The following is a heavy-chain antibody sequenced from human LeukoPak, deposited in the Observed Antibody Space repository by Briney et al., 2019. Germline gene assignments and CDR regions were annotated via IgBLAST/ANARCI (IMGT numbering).Heavy chain of an antibody. Sequence: GGSLRLSCAASGFTFSSYDMHWVRHATGKGLEWVSAIGTAGDTYYPGSVKGRFTISRENAKNSLYLQMNSLRAGDTAVYYCARGGSGSYQGVIDYWGQGTLVTVSS. J-gene: IGHJ4*02. CDR2: IGTAGDT. CDR3: ARGGSGSYQGVIDY. V-gene: IGHV3-13*01. D-gene: IGHD3-10*01. CDR1: GFTFSSYD.